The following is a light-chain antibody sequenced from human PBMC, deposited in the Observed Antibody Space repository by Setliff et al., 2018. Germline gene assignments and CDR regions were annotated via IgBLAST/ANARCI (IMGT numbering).Light chain of an antibody. CDR2: DVT. CDR3: CSYTGFSEV. CDR1: SRDVGTYNY. Sequence: ALTQPRSVSGSPGQSVTISCTGASRDVGTYNYVSWYQQHPGKVPKLMIYDVTKPPSGVPDRVSGSKSGNTASLTVSGPQAEDEADYYCCSYTGFSEVFGSGTKVTVL. V-gene: IGLV2-11*01. J-gene: IGLJ1*01.